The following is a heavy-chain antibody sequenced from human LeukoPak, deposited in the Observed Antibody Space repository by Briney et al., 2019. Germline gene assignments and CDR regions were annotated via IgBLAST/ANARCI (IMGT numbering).Heavy chain of an antibody. J-gene: IGHJ6*03. D-gene: IGHD3-22*01. CDR2: IKQDGSEK. CDR3: ARGPQASYYYDSSGIYYMDV. V-gene: IGHV3-7*01. CDR1: GLTFSSLW. Sequence: GGSLRLFCAASGLTFSSLWMSWVRQAPGKGLEWVANIKQDGSEKYYVDSVKGRFTISRDNGKNSLYLQMKSLRAEDTAVYYCARGPQASYYYDSSGIYYMDVWGKGTTVTVSS.